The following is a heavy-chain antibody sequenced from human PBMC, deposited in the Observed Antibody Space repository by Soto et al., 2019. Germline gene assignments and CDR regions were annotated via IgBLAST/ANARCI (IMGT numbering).Heavy chain of an antibody. J-gene: IGHJ3*02. V-gene: IGHV3-7*05. CDR2: IKQDGSEK. CDR1: GFTFSSYW. CDR3: ARVYYYDSSVKRAFDI. Sequence: EVQLVESGGGLVQPGGSLRLSCAASGFTFSSYWMSWVRQAPGKGLEWVANIKQDGSEKYYVDSVKGRFTISRDNAKNSLYLQMNSLRAEDTAVYYCARVYYYDSSVKRAFDIWGQGTMVTVSS. D-gene: IGHD3-22*01.